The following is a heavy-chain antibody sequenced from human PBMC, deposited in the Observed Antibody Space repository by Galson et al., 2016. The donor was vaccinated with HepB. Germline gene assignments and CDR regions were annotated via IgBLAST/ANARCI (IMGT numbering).Heavy chain of an antibody. CDR3: ARDVQYRFDS. CDR1: GYTFTTSG. Sequence: SVKVSCKASGYTFTTSGISWVRQAPGQGLEWMGWISTYSGNTKYAQKFQGGLTLTTDSSTTTAYMELRSLRFDDTALYYCARDVQYRFDSWGQGTLVTVFS. CDR2: ISTYSGNT. J-gene: IGHJ4*02. D-gene: IGHD2/OR15-2a*01. V-gene: IGHV1-18*01.